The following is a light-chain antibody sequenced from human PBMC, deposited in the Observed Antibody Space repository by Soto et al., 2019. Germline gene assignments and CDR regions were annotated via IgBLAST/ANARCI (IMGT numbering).Light chain of an antibody. V-gene: IGLV2-14*01. CDR2: EVT. J-gene: IGLJ2*01. Sequence: QSVLTQPASVSGSPGPSITISCTGTSNDVGGYKYVSWYQQHPGKAPKLMIYEVTNRPSGVSDRFSASKSGNTASLTISGLQAEDEADYYCSSYTTRSTVVFGGGTKLTVL. CDR3: SSYTTRSTVV. CDR1: SNDVGGYKY.